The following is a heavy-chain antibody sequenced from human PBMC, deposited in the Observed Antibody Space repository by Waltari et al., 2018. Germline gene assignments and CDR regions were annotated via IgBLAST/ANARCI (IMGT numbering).Heavy chain of an antibody. V-gene: IGHV1-69*09. D-gene: IGHD2-2*01. J-gene: IGHJ6*02. CDR1: GGTFSSYA. CDR3: ARAPYCSSTSCYRYYYYYGMDV. Sequence: QVQLVQSGAEVKKPGSSVKVSCKASGGTFSSYAISWVRQAPGQGLEWMGRIIPILGKTNYAQKCQGRVTITADKSTSTAYMELSSLRSEDTAVYYCARAPYCSSTSCYRYYYYYGMDVWGQGTTVTVSS. CDR2: IIPILGKT.